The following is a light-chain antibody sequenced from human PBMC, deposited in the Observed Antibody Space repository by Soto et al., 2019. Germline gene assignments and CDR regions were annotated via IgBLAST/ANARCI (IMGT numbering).Light chain of an antibody. CDR1: LNVNSY. Sequence: DIVMTQSPDSLAVSLGERATINCRSSLNVNSYLAWYQQKPGQAPRLLIYDASNRAAGIPARFSGSGSGTDFTLTISSLEPEDFAIYYCQQRQYWPPITFGQGTRLEIK. J-gene: IGKJ5*01. CDR3: QQRQYWPPIT. CDR2: DAS. V-gene: IGKV3-11*01.